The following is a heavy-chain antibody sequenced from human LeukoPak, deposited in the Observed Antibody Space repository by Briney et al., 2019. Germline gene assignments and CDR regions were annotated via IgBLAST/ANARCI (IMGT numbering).Heavy chain of an antibody. V-gene: IGHV3-48*04. CDR3: ARDYPDGGGGRYFDWLSVF. D-gene: IGHD3-9*01. CDR1: GFTFSSYG. J-gene: IGHJ4*02. Sequence: GSLRLSCAASGFTFSSYGMNWVRQAPGKGLEWVSYISSSSTIYYADSVKGRFTISRDNAKNSLYLQMNSLRVEDTAVYYCARDYPDGGGGRYFDWLSVFWGQGTLVTVSS. CDR2: ISSSSTI.